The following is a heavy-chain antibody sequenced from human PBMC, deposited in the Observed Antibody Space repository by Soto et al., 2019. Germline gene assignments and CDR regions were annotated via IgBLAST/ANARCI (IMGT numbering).Heavy chain of an antibody. CDR1: GGSISSGGYY. Sequence: KPSETLSLTCTVSGGSISSGGYYWSWIRQHPGKGLEWIGYIYYSGSTYYNPSLKSRVTISVDTSKNQFSLKLSSVTAADTAVYYCARDRPSSSYYDLLGYGMDVWGQGTTVTVSS. J-gene: IGHJ6*02. V-gene: IGHV4-31*03. D-gene: IGHD3-3*01. CDR2: IYYSGST. CDR3: ARDRPSSSYYDLLGYGMDV.